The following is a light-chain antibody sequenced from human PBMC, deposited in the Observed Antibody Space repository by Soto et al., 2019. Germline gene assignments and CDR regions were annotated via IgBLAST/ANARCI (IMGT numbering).Light chain of an antibody. CDR3: QQYGSSRA. V-gene: IGKV3-20*01. J-gene: IGKJ1*01. CDR1: QSVSSSY. CDR2: GAS. Sequence: EIVLTQSPGTLSLSPGERATLSCRASQSVSSSYLAWYQQKPGQAPRLLIYGASSRATGIPDSFSGSGCGTDFTLTISRREPEDFAVYYCQQYGSSRAFGQGTKVEIK.